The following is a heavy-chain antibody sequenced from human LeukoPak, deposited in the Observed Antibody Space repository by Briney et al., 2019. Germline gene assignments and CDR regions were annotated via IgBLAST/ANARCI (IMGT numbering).Heavy chain of an antibody. D-gene: IGHD1-26*01. CDR1: GFAFSTYW. Sequence: GGSLRLSCAASGFAFSTYWMAWVRQAPGKGLEWVANIKGDESAKHQADSVKGRFTISRDNAQNSVYLQMSSLRGEDTAVYYCARDVGGSLDYWGQGTLVTVSS. V-gene: IGHV3-7*01. CDR3: ARDVGGSLDY. CDR2: IKGDESAK. J-gene: IGHJ4*02.